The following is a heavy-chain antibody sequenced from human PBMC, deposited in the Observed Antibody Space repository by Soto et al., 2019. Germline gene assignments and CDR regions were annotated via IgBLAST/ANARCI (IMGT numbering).Heavy chain of an antibody. CDR3: ARELGKVLDTRTDH. V-gene: IGHV1-18*01. CDR2: LSAYNGNT. CDR1: GYTFRNYG. D-gene: IGHD1-26*01. Sequence: QVQLVQSGAEVKKPGASVKVSCKASGYTFRNYGISWVRQAPGQGLEWMGWLSAYNGNTYYAQKFQGRVTMTTDTSTNTAYMDLRSLISDDTAVYYCARELGKVLDTRTDHWGRGTMDTV. J-gene: IGHJ4*02.